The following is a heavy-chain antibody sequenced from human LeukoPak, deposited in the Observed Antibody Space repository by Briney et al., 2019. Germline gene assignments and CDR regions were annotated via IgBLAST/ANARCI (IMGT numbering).Heavy chain of an antibody. V-gene: IGHV3-48*03. CDR3: ARVRYNSGYIFDY. D-gene: IGHD5-18*01. J-gene: IGHJ4*02. CDR1: GFTFSNYP. CDR2: ISRSGYPI. Sequence: PGGSLRLSCAASGFTFSNYPMNWVRQAPGKGLEWVSYISRSGYPIYHADSVRGRFTISRDNAKNSLYLQMNSLRAEDTAVYYCARVRYNSGYIFDYWGQGTLVTVSS.